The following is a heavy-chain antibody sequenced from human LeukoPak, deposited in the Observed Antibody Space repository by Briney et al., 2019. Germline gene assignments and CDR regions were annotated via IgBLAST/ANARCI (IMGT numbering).Heavy chain of an antibody. V-gene: IGHV5-10-1*01. CDR3: ARLMGYYGSGSSPYGMDV. CDR2: IDPSDSYT. J-gene: IGHJ6*04. D-gene: IGHD3-10*01. Sequence: GEPLRISCKGSGYSFTSYWISWVRQMPGKGLEWMGRIDPSDSYTNYSPSFQGHVTISADKSISTAYLQWSSLKASDTAMYYCARLMGYYGSGSSPYGMDVWGKGTTVTVSS. CDR1: GYSFTSYW.